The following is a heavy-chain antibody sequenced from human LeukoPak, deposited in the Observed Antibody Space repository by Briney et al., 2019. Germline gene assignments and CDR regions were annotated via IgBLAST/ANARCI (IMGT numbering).Heavy chain of an antibody. CDR3: ARGTPYCSSTSCWGFDP. V-gene: IGHV4-59*12. J-gene: IGHJ5*02. CDR2: ISYSGST. CDR1: GGSISSYS. D-gene: IGHD2-2*01. Sequence: SETLSLTCTVSGGSISSYSWSWIRQPPGKGLEWIGSISYSGSTNYNPSLKSRVTISLDTSKNQFSLKLSSVTAADTAVYYCARGTPYCSSTSCWGFDPWGQGTLVTVSS.